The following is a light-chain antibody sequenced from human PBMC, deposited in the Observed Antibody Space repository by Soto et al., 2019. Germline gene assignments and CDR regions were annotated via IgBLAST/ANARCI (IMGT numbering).Light chain of an antibody. CDR3: AAWDDSLDGPV. Sequence: QSVLTQPPSVSGTPGQGVTISCSGSNSNIGGNTVNWYQQLPGTAPKLLMYGQNQRPSGVPDRFSGSKSGTSASLAISGLQSEDEADYFCAAWDDSLDGPVFGGGTQLTVL. CDR1: NSNIGGNT. CDR2: GQN. J-gene: IGLJ3*02. V-gene: IGLV1-44*01.